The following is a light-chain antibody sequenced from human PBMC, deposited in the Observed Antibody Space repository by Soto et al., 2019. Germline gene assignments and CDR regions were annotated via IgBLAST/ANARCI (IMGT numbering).Light chain of an antibody. CDR1: SGHSSYI. CDR2: LEGSGSY. J-gene: IGLJ3*02. Sequence: QPVLTPSSSASASLGSSVKLTCTLSSGHSSYIIAWHQQQPGKAPRYLMKLEGSGSYNKGSGVPDRFSGSSSGADRYLTISNLQFEDEADYYCETWDSNTRVFGGGTKVTVL. V-gene: IGLV4-60*02. CDR3: ETWDSNTRV.